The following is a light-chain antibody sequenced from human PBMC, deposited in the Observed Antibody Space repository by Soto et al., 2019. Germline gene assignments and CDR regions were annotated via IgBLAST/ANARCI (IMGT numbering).Light chain of an antibody. Sequence: QSVLTQPHSVSGAPGQRVTLSCTGSSSNIGAGYDVHWYQQLPGTAPKLLIYGNSNRPSGVPDRFSGSKSGTSASLAITGLQAEYEAEYYCQSYDSSLRGSVFGGGTKLTVL. CDR2: GNS. CDR3: QSYDSSLRGSV. CDR1: SSNIGAGYD. V-gene: IGLV1-40*01. J-gene: IGLJ2*01.